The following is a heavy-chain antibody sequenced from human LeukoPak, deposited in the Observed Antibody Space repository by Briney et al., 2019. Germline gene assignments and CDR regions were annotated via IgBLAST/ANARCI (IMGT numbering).Heavy chain of an antibody. J-gene: IGHJ6*03. CDR3: ARGHQRAKMGSYYYYYMDV. Sequence: SVKVSCKASGGTFSSYAISWVRQAPGQGLEWMGGIIPIFGTANYAQKFQGRVTITADESTSTAYMELSSLRSEDTAVYYCARGHQRAKMGSYYYYYMDVWGKGTTVTVTS. CDR2: IIPIFGTA. D-gene: IGHD3-10*01. V-gene: IGHV1-69*13. CDR1: GGTFSSYA.